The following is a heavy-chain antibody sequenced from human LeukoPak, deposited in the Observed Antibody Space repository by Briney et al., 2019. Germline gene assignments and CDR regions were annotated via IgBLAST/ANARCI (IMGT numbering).Heavy chain of an antibody. J-gene: IGHJ3*01. CDR3: ITNPGKGGPF. D-gene: IGHD2/OR15-2a*01. CDR1: GLTFINAW. CDR2: IKRTTDGGTT. Sequence: GGSLRLSCATSGLTFINAWMSWVRQAPGKGLEWVGRIKRTTDGGTTDYAAPVKDRFTISRDDSKNTLYLEMNRLQTEDTAVYFVITNPGKGGPFWGQGTMVTV. V-gene: IGHV3-15*01.